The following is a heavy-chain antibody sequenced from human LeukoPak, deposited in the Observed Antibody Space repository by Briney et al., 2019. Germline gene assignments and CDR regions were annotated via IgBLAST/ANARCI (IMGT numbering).Heavy chain of an antibody. CDR3: ARRATTLATSYYFDN. V-gene: IGHV4-59*04. D-gene: IGHD5-12*01. CDR1: GGPISSYY. Sequence: SETLSLTCTVSGGPISSYYWSWIRQPPGKGLEWIGNIYYSGSPYYTPSLKSRVTISVDTSKNQFSLRLRSVTAADTAVYYCARRATTLATSYYFDNWGQGTLVTVSS. CDR2: IYYSGSP. J-gene: IGHJ4*02.